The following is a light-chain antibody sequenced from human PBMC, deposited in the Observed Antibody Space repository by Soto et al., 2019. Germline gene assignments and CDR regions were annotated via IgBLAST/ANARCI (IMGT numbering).Light chain of an antibody. CDR1: QTISSW. V-gene: IGKV1-5*03. CDR2: KES. CDR3: LKDYNYQIT. J-gene: IGKJ5*01. Sequence: EIQTTHSPSTLAESLVDIDTVTCRASQTISSWLAWYQQKQGKAPKLLIYKESTLKSGVKSRFSGSGSGTEFTITIRSMQHEDFATYYCLKDYNYQITFGKGTRLENK.